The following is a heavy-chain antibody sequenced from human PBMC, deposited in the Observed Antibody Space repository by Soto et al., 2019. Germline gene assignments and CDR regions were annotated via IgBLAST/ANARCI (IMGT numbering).Heavy chain of an antibody. D-gene: IGHD4-4*01. V-gene: IGHV3-74*01. J-gene: IGHJ5*02. CDR1: GFIFTGHW. CDR2: INNDGGAT. CDR3: GTVFDL. Sequence: GGSLRLSCAASGFIFTGHWMHWVRQGPGKGLDWVSGINNDGGATFYADSVKGRFTISRDNSNNMVYLQMNSLGAEDSAVYYCGTVFDLWGHGTQVTVSS.